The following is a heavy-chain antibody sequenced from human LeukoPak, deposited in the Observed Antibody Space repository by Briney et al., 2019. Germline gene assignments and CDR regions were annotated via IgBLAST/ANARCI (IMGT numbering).Heavy chain of an antibody. Sequence: ASVKVSCKASGYTFTSYDINWVRQATGQGLEWMGWMNPNSGNTGYAQKFQGRVTMTRNTSISTAYMELSSLRSEDTAVYYCARSTTETYYYDSSGYSEGMDVWGQGTTVTVSS. J-gene: IGHJ6*02. D-gene: IGHD3-22*01. V-gene: IGHV1-8*01. CDR2: MNPNSGNT. CDR3: ARSTTETYYYDSSGYSEGMDV. CDR1: GYTFTSYD.